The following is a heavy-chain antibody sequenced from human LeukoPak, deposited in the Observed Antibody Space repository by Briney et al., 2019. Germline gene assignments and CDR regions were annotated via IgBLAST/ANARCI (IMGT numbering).Heavy chain of an antibody. CDR2: ISTTSSYI. J-gene: IGHJ4*02. Sequence: GGSLRLSCAASGFTFSRYMMNWVRQAPGKGLEWVSSISTTSSYIYYADSVKGRFTISRDNAKNSLYLQMNSLRAEDTAVYYCARAGLERGYWGQGTLVTVSS. CDR1: GFTFSRYM. D-gene: IGHD1-1*01. CDR3: ARAGLERGY. V-gene: IGHV3-21*01.